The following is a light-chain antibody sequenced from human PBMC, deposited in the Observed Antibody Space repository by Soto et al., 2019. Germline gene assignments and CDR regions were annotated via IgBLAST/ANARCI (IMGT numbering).Light chain of an antibody. CDR3: QQRSNWPPIT. CDR2: DAS. V-gene: IGKV3-11*01. CDR1: QSVSSY. J-gene: IGKJ5*01. Sequence: EIVLTQSPASLSLSPGERATRSSRASQSVSSYLAWYQQKPGQAPRLLIYDASNRATGIPARFSGSGSGTDFTLTISSLEPEDFAVYYCQQRSNWPPITFGQGTRLEI.